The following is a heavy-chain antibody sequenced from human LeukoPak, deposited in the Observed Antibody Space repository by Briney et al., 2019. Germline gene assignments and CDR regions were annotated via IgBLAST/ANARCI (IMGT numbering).Heavy chain of an antibody. CDR1: GGPISSTSYY. J-gene: IGHJ4*02. CDR2: IYYSGST. CDR3: TRDNYYDSTGYTDY. Sequence: SETLSPTCSVSGGPISSTSYYWGWIRQPPGKGLEWIGYIYYSGSTYYNPSLKSRVTISVDTSKNQFSLKLRSVTAADTAMYYCTRDNYYDSTGYTDYWGQGTLVTVSS. D-gene: IGHD3-22*01. V-gene: IGHV4-39*07.